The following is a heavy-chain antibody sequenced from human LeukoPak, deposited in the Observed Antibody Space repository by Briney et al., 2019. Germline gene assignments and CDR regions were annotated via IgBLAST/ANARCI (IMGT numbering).Heavy chain of an antibody. D-gene: IGHD6-13*01. CDR3: ARADVVAAGSAYFDI. V-gene: IGHV4-31*03. J-gene: IGHJ4*02. Sequence: PSETLSLTCTVSGDSLSTGFYYWTWIRQNPRNGLEWIGYIYYSGSTYYNPSLHSRLTISVDTFKNQFSLKLRSVTSADTAVYFCARADVVAAGSAYFDIWGQGALVTVSS. CDR2: IYYSGST. CDR1: GDSLSTGFYY.